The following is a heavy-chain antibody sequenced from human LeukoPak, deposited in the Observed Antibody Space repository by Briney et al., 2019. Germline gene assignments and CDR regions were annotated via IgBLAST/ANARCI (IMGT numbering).Heavy chain of an antibody. J-gene: IGHJ6*02. V-gene: IGHV3-15*01. Sequence: PGGSLRLSCAASGFTFSNAWMSWVRQAPGKGLEWVGRIKSKTDGGTTDYAAPVKGRFTISRDDSKNMLYLQMNSLKTEDTAMYYCTRVTAYYDYGMDVWGQGTTVTVSS. CDR2: IKSKTDGGTT. CDR1: GFTFSNAW. CDR3: TRVTAYYDYGMDV. D-gene: IGHD2-21*02.